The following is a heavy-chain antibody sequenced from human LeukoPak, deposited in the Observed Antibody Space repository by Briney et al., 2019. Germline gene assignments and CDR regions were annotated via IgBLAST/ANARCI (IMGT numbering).Heavy chain of an antibody. J-gene: IGHJ4*02. D-gene: IGHD3-10*01. CDR2: IRHGGST. V-gene: IGHV4-34*01. Sequence: PSETLSLTCAVFGETFNDQYWSWIRHPPGKALEWIGEIRHGGSTNYHPSFKSRLTTSVDTSRNQFSLHLRSVTAADTTVYYCGRGEVRGVIDHWGQGTLVTVSS. CDR1: GETFNDQY. CDR3: GRGEVRGVIDH.